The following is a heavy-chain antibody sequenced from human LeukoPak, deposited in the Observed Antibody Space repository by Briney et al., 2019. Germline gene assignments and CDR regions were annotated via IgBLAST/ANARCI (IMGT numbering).Heavy chain of an antibody. CDR3: GRDLGSGFYYFDS. CDR1: GYTFTTSY. CDR2: INPSDGGT. Sequence: ASVKVSCKASGYTFTTSYVHWVRQAPGQGLEWMGLINPSDGGTSYAQKFQDRLTMTRDMSTSTVCMELSSLRSEDTAMYYCGRDLGSGFYYFDSWGQGTLVTVSS. J-gene: IGHJ4*02. V-gene: IGHV1-46*01. D-gene: IGHD6-19*01.